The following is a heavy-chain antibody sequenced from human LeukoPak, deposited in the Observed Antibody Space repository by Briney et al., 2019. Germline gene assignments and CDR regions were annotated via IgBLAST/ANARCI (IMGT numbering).Heavy chain of an antibody. CDR2: IKQDGSEK. V-gene: IGHV3-7*01. CDR1: GFTFSSYW. CDR3: ARDRTFAS. Sequence: GGSLRLSCAASGFTFSSYWMTWVRQAPGRRLEWVASIKQDGSEKYYVDSVKGRFTISRDNAKNSLYLQMNSLRAEDTAVYYCARDRTFASWGQGTLVTVSS. J-gene: IGHJ4*02. D-gene: IGHD3-16*01.